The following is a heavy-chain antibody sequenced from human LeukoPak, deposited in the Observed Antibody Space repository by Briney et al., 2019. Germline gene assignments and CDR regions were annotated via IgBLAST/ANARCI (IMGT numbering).Heavy chain of an antibody. D-gene: IGHD5-24*01. V-gene: IGHV3-30*18. CDR2: ISNDGSNK. Sequence: GGSLRLSCAASGFTFSSYGMHWVRQAPGKGLEWVAVISNDGSNKYYADSVKGRFTISRDNSKNTLYLQMNSLRAEDTAVYYCAKGREMATISNGMDVWGQGTTVTVSS. J-gene: IGHJ6*02. CDR1: GFTFSSYG. CDR3: AKGREMATISNGMDV.